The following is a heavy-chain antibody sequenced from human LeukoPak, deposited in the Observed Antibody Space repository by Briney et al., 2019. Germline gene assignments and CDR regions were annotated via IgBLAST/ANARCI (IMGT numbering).Heavy chain of an antibody. CDR3: AKDARPVRITTGYFDY. J-gene: IGHJ4*02. V-gene: IGHV3-30*18. CDR2: ISYDGSTK. CDR1: GFTFSTYG. Sequence: GGSLRLSCTASGFTFSTYGMHWVRQAPGKGLEWVTLISYDGSTKYYSDSVKGRFTLSRDNSKNTLYLQMNSLRAEDTAVYYCAKDARPVRITTGYFDYWGQGTLVTVSS. D-gene: IGHD3-22*01.